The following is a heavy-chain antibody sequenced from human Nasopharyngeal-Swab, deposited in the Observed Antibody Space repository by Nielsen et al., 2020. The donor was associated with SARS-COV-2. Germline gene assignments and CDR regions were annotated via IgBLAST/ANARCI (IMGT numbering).Heavy chain of an antibody. CDR1: GFTFSNYA. Sequence: GESLKISCSASGFTFSNYAMHWVRPAPGKGLEYVSAISSTGGNTYYTDSVKGRFTISRDNSKNTLYLQVGSLRVEDTAVYYCVKDSSGYEFDSWGQGTLVTVSS. D-gene: IGHD3-22*01. CDR2: ISSTGGNT. J-gene: IGHJ5*01. V-gene: IGHV3-64D*06. CDR3: VKDSSGYEFDS.